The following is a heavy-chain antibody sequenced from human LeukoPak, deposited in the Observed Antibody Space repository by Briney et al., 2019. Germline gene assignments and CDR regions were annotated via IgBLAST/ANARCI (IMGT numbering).Heavy chain of an antibody. CDR2: ISAYNGNT. D-gene: IGHD1-26*01. CDR3: ARDSGSYYYFDY. J-gene: IGHJ4*02. CDR1: GYTFTSYG. Sequence: ASVKVSCKASGYTFTSYGISWVRQAPGQGLEWMGWISAYNGNTNYAQKFQGRVTMTRDTSTSTVYMELSSLRSEDTAVYYCARDSGSYYYFDYWGQGTLVTVSS. V-gene: IGHV1-18*01.